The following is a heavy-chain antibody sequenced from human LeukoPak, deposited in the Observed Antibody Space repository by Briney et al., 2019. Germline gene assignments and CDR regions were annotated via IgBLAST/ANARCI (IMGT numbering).Heavy chain of an antibody. CDR1: GGSISSGGYS. CDR2: IYHSGST. V-gene: IGHV4-30-2*01. D-gene: IGHD3-22*01. Sequence: PSQTLSLTCAVSGGSISSGGYSWCWIRQPPGKGLEWIGYIYHSGSTYYNPSLKSRVTISVDTSKNQFSLKLSSVTAADTAVYYCAREPNSSGYYYDRRRAFDIWGQGTMVTVSS. J-gene: IGHJ3*02. CDR3: AREPNSSGYYYDRRRAFDI.